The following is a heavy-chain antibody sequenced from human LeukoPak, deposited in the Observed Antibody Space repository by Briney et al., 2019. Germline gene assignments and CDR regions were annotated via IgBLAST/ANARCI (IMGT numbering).Heavy chain of an antibody. D-gene: IGHD1-26*01. CDR1: GGSFSGYY. Sequence: SETLSLTCAVYGGSFSGYYWSWIRQPPGKGLEWIGEINHSGSTNYNPSLKSRVTISVDTSKNQFSLKLSSVTAADTAVYYCARYGHRGATTHWFDPWGQGTLVTVS. J-gene: IGHJ5*02. CDR3: ARYGHRGATTHWFDP. CDR2: INHSGST. V-gene: IGHV4-34*01.